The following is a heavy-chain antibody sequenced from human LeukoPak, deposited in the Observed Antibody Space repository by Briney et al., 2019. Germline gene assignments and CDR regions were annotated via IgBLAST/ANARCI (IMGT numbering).Heavy chain of an antibody. CDR2: INPNSGGT. CDR3: ARGGGGYCNGGRCYGVDN. D-gene: IGHD2-15*01. J-gene: IGHJ4*02. CDR1: GYTFNGYF. Sequence: GASVKVSCRTSGYTFNGYFLHWVRQAPGQGLDWMGWINPNSGGTIYAQKFQGRVTMTRDTSIRTAYMELNRLTSDDTAVYYWARGGGGYCNGGRCYGVDNWGQGALVTVSS. V-gene: IGHV1-2*02.